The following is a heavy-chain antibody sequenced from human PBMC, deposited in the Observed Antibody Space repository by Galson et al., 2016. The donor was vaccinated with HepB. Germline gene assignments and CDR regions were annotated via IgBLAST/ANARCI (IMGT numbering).Heavy chain of an antibody. CDR1: GFTFSGYE. Sequence: SLRLSCAGSGFTFSGYELNWVRQAPGKGLQWVAYISQSGTTIYYEDSVKGRFTISRDNTKNSLYLQMNSLRAEDTGFYYCVRDGGNSSGWSSKFDYWGQGTLVTVSP. D-gene: IGHD6-19*01. CDR3: VRDGGNSSGWSSKFDY. CDR2: ISQSGTTI. J-gene: IGHJ4*02. V-gene: IGHV3-48*03.